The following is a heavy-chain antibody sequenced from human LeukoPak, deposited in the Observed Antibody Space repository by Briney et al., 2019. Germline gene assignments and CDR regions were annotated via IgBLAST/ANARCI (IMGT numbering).Heavy chain of an antibody. D-gene: IGHD5-24*01. CDR2: IYSGGST. V-gene: IGHV3-53*01. Sequence: PGGSLRLSCAASGLTVSYKYLSWVRQAPGKGLEWVSLIYSGGSTYYADSVKGRFTNSRDNSKNTLYLQMNSLRAEDTAVYYCARKMATNWFDPWGQGTLVTVSS. J-gene: IGHJ5*02. CDR1: GLTVSYKY. CDR3: ARKMATNWFDP.